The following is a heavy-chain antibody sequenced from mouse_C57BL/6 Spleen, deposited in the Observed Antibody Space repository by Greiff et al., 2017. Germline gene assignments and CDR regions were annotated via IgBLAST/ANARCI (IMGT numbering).Heavy chain of an antibody. Sequence: DVKLQESGPELVKPGASVKIPCKASGYTFTDYNMDWVKQSHGKSLEWIGDINPNNGGTIYNQKFKGKATLTVDKSSSTAYMELRSLTSEDTAVYYCARRLLRCWYFDVWGTGTTVTVSS. CDR3: ARRLLRCWYFDV. V-gene: IGHV1-18*01. CDR2: INPNNGGT. D-gene: IGHD2-3*01. CDR1: GYTFTDYN. J-gene: IGHJ1*03.